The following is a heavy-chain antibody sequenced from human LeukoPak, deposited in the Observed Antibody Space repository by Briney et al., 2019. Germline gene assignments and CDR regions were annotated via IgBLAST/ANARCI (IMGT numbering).Heavy chain of an antibody. CDR3: AKDGALRYYYGSGSHWKKRANYFDY. J-gene: IGHJ4*02. D-gene: IGHD3-10*01. CDR1: GFTFSSYA. Sequence: GGSLRLSCAASGFTFSSYAMHWVRQAPGKGPEYVSAISSSGGSTYYANSVKGRFTISRDNSKNTLYLQMGSLRTEDTALYYCAKDGALRYYYGSGSHWKKRANYFDYWGQGTLVTVSS. CDR2: ISSSGGST. V-gene: IGHV3-64*01.